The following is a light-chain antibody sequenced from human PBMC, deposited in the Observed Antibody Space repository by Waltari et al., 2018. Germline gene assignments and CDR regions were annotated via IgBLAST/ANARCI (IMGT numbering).Light chain of an antibody. CDR3: QQYDNLPWALT. CDR1: RIISNY. V-gene: IGKV1-33*01. CDR2: DAS. J-gene: IGKJ4*01. Sequence: DIQMTPSPSSPSASVGERAPITCAASRIISNYLTWYQQKPGNAHKPLIYDASNLETGVPSRSSGSVSWTDCTFAIGILQPVSIATSYCQQYDNLPWALTFGVGTKVGI.